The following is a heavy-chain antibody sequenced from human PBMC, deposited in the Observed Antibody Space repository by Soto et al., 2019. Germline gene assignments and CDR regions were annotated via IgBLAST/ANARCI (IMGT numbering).Heavy chain of an antibody. CDR2: IHYTGGT. CDR3: ARMTYLDWHFIDQ. J-gene: IGHJ4*02. CDR1: GGAVSSGGYY. Sequence: SETLSLTCTVSGGAVSSGGYYWSWMRHLPGKALEWIGHIHYTGGTSYNPSLKSRISISVQNSENQFSLKMTSLTAADTAVYYCARMTYLDWHFIDQWGLGTLVTVS. D-gene: IGHD3-9*01. V-gene: IGHV4-31*03.